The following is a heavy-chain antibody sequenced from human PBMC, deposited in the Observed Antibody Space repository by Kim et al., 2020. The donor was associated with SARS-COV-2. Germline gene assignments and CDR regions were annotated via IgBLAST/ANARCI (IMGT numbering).Heavy chain of an antibody. D-gene: IGHD1-26*01. CDR2: IIPIFGTA. J-gene: IGHJ3*02. CDR3: ARDSVGATTRDAFDI. V-gene: IGHV1-69*13. CDR1: GGTFSSYA. Sequence: SVKVSCKASGGTFSSYAISWVRQAPGQGLEWMGGIIPIFGTANYAQKFQGRVTITADESTSTAYMELSSLRSEDTAVYYCARDSVGATTRDAFDIWGQGTMVTVSS.